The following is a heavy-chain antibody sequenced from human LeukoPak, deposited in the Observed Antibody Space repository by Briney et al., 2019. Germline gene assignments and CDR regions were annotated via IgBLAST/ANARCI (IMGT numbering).Heavy chain of an antibody. CDR2: MSGSVGST. CDR3: ARDNRYFDPGVYYYYGMDV. CDR1: GFTFSSYV. Sequence: GGSLRLSCAASGFTFSSYVMSWVRQAPGKGLEWVSAMSGSVGSTYYADSVKGRFTISRDNSKNTVYLQMNSLRVEDTGVYYCARDNRYFDPGVYYYYGMDVWGQGTTVTVSS. V-gene: IGHV3-23*01. J-gene: IGHJ6*02. D-gene: IGHD2/OR15-2a*01.